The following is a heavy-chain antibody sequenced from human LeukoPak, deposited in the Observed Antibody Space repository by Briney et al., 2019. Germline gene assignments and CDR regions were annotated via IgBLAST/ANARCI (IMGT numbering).Heavy chain of an antibody. CDR2: IWYDGSNK. Sequence: GRSLRLSCAASGFTFSTYGMHWVRQAPGKGLEWVAVIWYDGSNKYYADSVKGRFTISRDNSKNTLYLQMNSLRAEDTAVYYCARTGAYDYVWGSYDFDYWGQGTLVTVSS. CDR1: GFTFSTYG. V-gene: IGHV3-33*08. J-gene: IGHJ4*02. D-gene: IGHD3-16*01. CDR3: ARTGAYDYVWGSYDFDY.